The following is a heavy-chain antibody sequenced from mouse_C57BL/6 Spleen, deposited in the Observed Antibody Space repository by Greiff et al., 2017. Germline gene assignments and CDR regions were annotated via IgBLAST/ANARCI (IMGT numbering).Heavy chain of an antibody. CDR2: ISDGGSYT. CDR1: GFTFSSYA. J-gene: IGHJ2*01. Sequence: DVKLVESGGGLVKPGGSLKLSCAASGFTFSSYAMSWVRQTPEKRLEWVATISDGGSYTYYPDNVKGRFTISRDNAKNNLYLQMSHLKSEDTAMYYCARAGVYGRYFDYWGQGTTLTVSS. D-gene: IGHD1-1*01. V-gene: IGHV5-4*03. CDR3: ARAGVYGRYFDY.